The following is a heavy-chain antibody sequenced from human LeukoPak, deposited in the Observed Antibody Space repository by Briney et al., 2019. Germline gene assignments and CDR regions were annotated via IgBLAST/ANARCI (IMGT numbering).Heavy chain of an antibody. CDR1: DDSITMYY. CDR2: VDHTGST. Sequence: SETLSLTCTVSDDSITMYYWTWIRQPPGKGLEWIGYVDHTGSTKFNPSLNGRVSISRDTSKNFFSLRLRSVTAADTAVYFCARGRVSSSTWYSTYYYCFYMDFWGKGTTVTVSS. V-gene: IGHV4-59*01. D-gene: IGHD4-11*01. J-gene: IGHJ6*03. CDR3: ARGRVSSSTWYSTYYYCFYMDF.